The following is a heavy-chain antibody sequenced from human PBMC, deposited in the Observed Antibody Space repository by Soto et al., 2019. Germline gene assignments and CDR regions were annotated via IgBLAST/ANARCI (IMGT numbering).Heavy chain of an antibody. J-gene: IGHJ4*02. D-gene: IGHD3-10*01. CDR3: ARDGIRGVIITGDY. V-gene: IGHV1-3*01. CDR2: INAGNGNT. CDR1: GYTFTSYA. Sequence: ASVKVSCKASGYTFTSYAMHWVRQAPGQRLGWMGWINAGNGNTKYSQKFQGRVTITRDTSASTAYMELSSLRSEDTAVYYCARDGIRGVIITGDYWGQGTLVTVSS.